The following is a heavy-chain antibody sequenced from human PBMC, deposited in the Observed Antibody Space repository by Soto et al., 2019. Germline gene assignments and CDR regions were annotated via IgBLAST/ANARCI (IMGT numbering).Heavy chain of an antibody. CDR2: ISYDGSNE. CDR1: GFTFSTYA. V-gene: IGHV3-30-3*01. D-gene: IGHD1-1*01. CDR3: AREERPPYNGLDV. Sequence: GGSLRLSCAASGFTFSTYAMHWVRQAPGKGLEWVAVISYDGSNEYYVDSVKGRFTISRDNTKNTLYLQMNSLRLEDTAVYFCAREERPPYNGLDVWGQGTTVTVSS. J-gene: IGHJ6*02.